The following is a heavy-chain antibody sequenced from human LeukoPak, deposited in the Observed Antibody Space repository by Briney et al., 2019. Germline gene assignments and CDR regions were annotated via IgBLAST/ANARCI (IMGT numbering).Heavy chain of an antibody. Sequence: PGGSLRLSCAVSGITLSNYGMSWVRQAPGKGLEWVAGISGSGGRTNYADSVKGRFTISRDSPKNTLYLQMNSLSAEDTAVYYCARAHNRDFFDAWGQGVLVTVSS. J-gene: IGHJ5*02. D-gene: IGHD5-24*01. CDR3: ARAHNRDFFDA. CDR1: GITLSNYG. V-gene: IGHV3-23*01. CDR2: ISGSGGRT.